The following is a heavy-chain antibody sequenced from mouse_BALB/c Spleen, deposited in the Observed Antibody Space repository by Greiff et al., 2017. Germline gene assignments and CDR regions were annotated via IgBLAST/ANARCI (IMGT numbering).Heavy chain of an antibody. D-gene: IGHD2-1*01. CDR1: GYTFTEYI. Sequence: QVQLQQSGAELVKPGASVKLSCKASGYTFTEYIIQWVKQRSGQGLEWIGWFYPGSGSIKYNEKFKDKATLTADKSSSTVYMELSRLTSEDSAVYFCARHGEQGNYLYWYFDVWGAGTTVTVSS. CDR3: ARHGEQGNYLYWYFDV. J-gene: IGHJ1*01. V-gene: IGHV1-62-2*01. CDR2: FYPGSGSI.